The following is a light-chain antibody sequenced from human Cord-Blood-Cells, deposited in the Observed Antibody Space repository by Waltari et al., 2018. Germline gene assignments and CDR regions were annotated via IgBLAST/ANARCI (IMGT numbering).Light chain of an antibody. CDR3: SSYTSSSTLV. CDR2: HVC. J-gene: IGLJ2*01. V-gene: IGLV2-14*01. Sequence: QSALSPPASVTRSPGQSITIYCTGSSSDVGCYNYVSWYQQHPGKAPKLMIYHVCNRPSGVTNRFSGSKSGKTASLTISGLQAEDEADYYCSSYTSSSTLVFGGGTKLTVL. CDR1: SSDVGCYNY.